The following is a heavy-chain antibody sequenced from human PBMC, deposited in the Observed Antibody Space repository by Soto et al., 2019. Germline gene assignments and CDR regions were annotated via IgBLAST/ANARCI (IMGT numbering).Heavy chain of an antibody. CDR2: ISGSGGRT. Sequence: ESGGGLVQPGGSLRLSCAASGFTFSTYAMSWVRQAPGKGLEWVSAISGSGGRTYYADSVKGRFTISRDNSKNTMYVQMNSLRAEDTAVFYCASTYSGSYYGDYWGQGTLVTVSS. CDR3: ASTYSGSYYGDY. D-gene: IGHD1-26*01. V-gene: IGHV3-23*01. CDR1: GFTFSTYA. J-gene: IGHJ4*02.